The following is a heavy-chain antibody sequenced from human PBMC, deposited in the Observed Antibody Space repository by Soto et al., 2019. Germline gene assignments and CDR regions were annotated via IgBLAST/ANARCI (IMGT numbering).Heavy chain of an antibody. CDR3: ARGDRSAADFWSGYWGGWFDP. Sequence: EVQLVESGGGLVQPGGSLRLSCAASGFTFSSYEMNWVRQAPGKGLEWVSYISSSGSTIYYADSVKGRFTISRDNAKNSLYLQMNSLRAEDTAVYYCARGDRSAADFWSGYWGGWFDPWGQGTLVTVSS. CDR1: GFTFSSYE. J-gene: IGHJ5*02. CDR2: ISSSGSTI. V-gene: IGHV3-48*03. D-gene: IGHD3-3*01.